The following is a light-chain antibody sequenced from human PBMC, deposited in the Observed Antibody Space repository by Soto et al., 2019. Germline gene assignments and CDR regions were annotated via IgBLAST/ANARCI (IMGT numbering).Light chain of an antibody. CDR1: QRVYNW. CDR3: QQYYSYLS. Sequence: IEMTQYPSTVSASVGARVTITCRASQRVYNWLAWYKQKPGKATKLLISSVSTLESGVPSLFSGSGSGTEFTLAISSLQPEDLGTYYCQQYYSYLSFGPGTKVEI. CDR2: SVS. V-gene: IGKV1-5*01. J-gene: IGKJ3*01.